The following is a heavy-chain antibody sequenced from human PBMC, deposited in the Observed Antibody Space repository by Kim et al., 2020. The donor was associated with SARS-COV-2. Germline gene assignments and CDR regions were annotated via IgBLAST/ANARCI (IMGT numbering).Heavy chain of an antibody. D-gene: IGHD3-10*01. CDR1: GYTFTSYY. V-gene: IGHV1-46*01. CDR3: ARGGVVGGSGSYSPLDFDY. Sequence: ASVKVSCKASGYTFTSYYMHWVRQAPGQGLEWMGIINPSGGSTSYAQKFQGRVTMTRDTSTSTVYMELSSLRSEDTAVYYCARGGVVGGSGSYSPLDFDYWGQGTLVTVSS. J-gene: IGHJ4*02. CDR2: INPSGGST.